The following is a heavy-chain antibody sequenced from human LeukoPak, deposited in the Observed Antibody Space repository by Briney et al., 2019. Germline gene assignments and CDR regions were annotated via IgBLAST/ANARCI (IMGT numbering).Heavy chain of an antibody. V-gene: IGHV3-23*01. D-gene: IGHD6-13*01. Sequence: GGALRLSCAASGFTFSSYAMSWVRQAPGRGLEWVSAISGSGGSTYYADSVKGRFTISRDNSKNTLYLQMNSLRAEDTAVYYCMSEQQEDAFDIWGQGTMVTVSS. J-gene: IGHJ3*02. CDR1: GFTFSSYA. CDR2: ISGSGGST. CDR3: MSEQQEDAFDI.